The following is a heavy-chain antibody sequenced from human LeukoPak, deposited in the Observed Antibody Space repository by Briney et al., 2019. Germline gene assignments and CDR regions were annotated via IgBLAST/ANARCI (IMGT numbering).Heavy chain of an antibody. J-gene: IGHJ6*03. CDR2: ISTTGYTI. CDR1: GFTFSDLY. CDR3: ARDYASEYMDV. Sequence: GGSLRLSCEASGFTFSDLYMSWIRQAPGQGLEWLSYISTTGYTIYYADSVKGRFTISRDNNQNSLFLQMDSLRVEDTAVYYCARDYASEYMDVWGKGTTVTVSS. V-gene: IGHV3-11*04. D-gene: IGHD4-17*01.